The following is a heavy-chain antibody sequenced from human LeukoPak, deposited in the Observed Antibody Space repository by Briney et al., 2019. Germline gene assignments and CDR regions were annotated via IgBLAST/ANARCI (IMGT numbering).Heavy chain of an antibody. CDR3: ARDRSILYNTARYGMDV. V-gene: IGHV4-59*01. D-gene: IGHD5-18*01. J-gene: IGHJ6*02. CDR1: GGSINSYY. Sequence: SETLSLTCTVSGGSINSYYWSWIRQPPGKGLEWIGYIYYSGGTNYNPSLKSRVTISVDTSKNQFPLKLSSVTAADTAVYYCARDRSILYNTARYGMDVWGHGIVVTVSS. CDR2: IYYSGGT.